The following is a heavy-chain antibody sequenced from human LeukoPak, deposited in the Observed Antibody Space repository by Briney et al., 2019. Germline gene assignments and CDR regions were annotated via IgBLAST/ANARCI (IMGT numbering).Heavy chain of an antibody. J-gene: IGHJ5*02. V-gene: IGHV1-2*02. Sequence: ASVKVSCKASGYTFTGYYMHWVRQSPGQGLEWMGWINPNSGGTNYAQKFQGRVTMTRDTSISTAYMELSRQRSVDTAVYYCAREYQLLSLNWFDPWGQGTLVTVSS. CDR2: INPNSGGT. D-gene: IGHD2-2*01. CDR3: AREYQLLSLNWFDP. CDR1: GYTFTGYY.